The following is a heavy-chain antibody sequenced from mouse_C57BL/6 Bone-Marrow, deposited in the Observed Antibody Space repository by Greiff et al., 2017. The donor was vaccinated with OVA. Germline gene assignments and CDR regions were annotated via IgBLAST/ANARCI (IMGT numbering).Heavy chain of an antibody. V-gene: IGHV1-5*01. CDR3: TIDSSGYYAMDY. CDR2: IYPGNSDT. Sequence: EVKLMESGPVLARPGASVKMSCKTSGYTFTSYWMHWVKQRPGQGLEWIGAIYPGNSDTSYNQKFKGKAKLTAVTSASTAYMELSSLTNEDSAVYYCTIDSSGYYAMDYWDQGTSVTVSS. J-gene: IGHJ4*01. CDR1: GYTFTSYW. D-gene: IGHD3-2*02.